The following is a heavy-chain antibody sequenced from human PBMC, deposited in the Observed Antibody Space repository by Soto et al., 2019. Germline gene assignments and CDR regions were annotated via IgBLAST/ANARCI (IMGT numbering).Heavy chain of an antibody. Sequence: SETLSLTCTVSGVSISSGDYYWSWIRQPPGKGLEWIGYIYYSGSTYYNSSLKSRVTISLDTSKNQFSLKLSSVTAADTAVYYCAGQPTAGSYYDLGSYYYYYAMDVWGQGTTVTVSS. J-gene: IGHJ6*02. CDR2: IYYSGST. CDR3: AGQPTAGSYYDLGSYYYYYAMDV. CDR1: GVSISSGDYY. V-gene: IGHV4-30-4*01. D-gene: IGHD3-10*01.